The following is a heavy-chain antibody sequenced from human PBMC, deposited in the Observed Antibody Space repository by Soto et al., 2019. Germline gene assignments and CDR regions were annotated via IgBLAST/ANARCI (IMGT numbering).Heavy chain of an antibody. Sequence: VQLLESGGGLVQPGGSLRLSCAASGFTFSNYAMSWVRQAPGKGLKRVSAVSGSGGNTYYADSVQGRFTISRDNSKNMLNLQMNRLRAEVTAVYYCAKLNLFVSAAAGRGPFDYWGQGTLVTVSS. CDR1: GFTFSNYA. V-gene: IGHV3-23*01. CDR2: VSGSGGNT. D-gene: IGHD6-13*01. CDR3: AKLNLFVSAAAGRGPFDY. J-gene: IGHJ4*02.